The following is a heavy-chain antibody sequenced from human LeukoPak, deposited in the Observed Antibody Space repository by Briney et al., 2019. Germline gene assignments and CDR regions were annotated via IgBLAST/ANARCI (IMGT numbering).Heavy chain of an antibody. V-gene: IGHV4-59*01. J-gene: IGHJ3*02. CDR2: IYYSGST. D-gene: IGHD4-23*01. Sequence: SETLSLTCTVSGGSISSYYWSWIRQPPGKGLEWIGYIYYSGSTNYNPSLKSRVTISVDTSKNQFSLKLSSVTAADTAVYYCATSRTDYGGNFDTWGQGTMVTVSS. CDR1: GGSISSYY. CDR3: ATSRTDYGGNFDT.